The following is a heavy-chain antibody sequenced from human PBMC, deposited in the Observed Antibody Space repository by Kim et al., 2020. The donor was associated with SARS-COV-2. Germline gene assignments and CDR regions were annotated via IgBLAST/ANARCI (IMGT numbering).Heavy chain of an antibody. CDR2: IRSKDKNYAT. CDR3: TRWGEVGPFDY. D-gene: IGHD3-16*01. J-gene: IGHJ4*02. CDR1: GFTFSASA. V-gene: IGHV3-73*01. Sequence: GGSLRLSCAASGFTFSASAMHWVRQASGKGLEWVGRIRSKDKNYATAYAASVKGRFTISRDDSKNTAYLQMNSLKTEDTAVYYCTRWGEVGPFDYWGQGTLVTVSS.